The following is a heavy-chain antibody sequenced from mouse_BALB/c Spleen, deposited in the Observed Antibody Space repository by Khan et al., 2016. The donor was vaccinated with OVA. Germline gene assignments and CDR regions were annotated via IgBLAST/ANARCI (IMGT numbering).Heavy chain of an antibody. Sequence: QVQLKQSGTELVRPGASVELSCKTSGYIFTSYWIHWVKQRSGQGLEWFARIYPGTDNTYYNEKLKDKVTLTADKSSSTVYMQLSSLKSEDSAVYFCAREEALYDFDYWGQGTTLTVSS. J-gene: IGHJ2*01. V-gene: IGHV1-76*01. D-gene: IGHD2-14*01. CDR3: AREEALYDFDY. CDR2: IYPGTDNT. CDR1: GYIFTSYW.